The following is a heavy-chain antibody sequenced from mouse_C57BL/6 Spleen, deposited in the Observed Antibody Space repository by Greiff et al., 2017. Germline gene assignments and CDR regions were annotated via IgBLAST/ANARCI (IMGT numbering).Heavy chain of an antibody. CDR3: ADLHRDYFDY. D-gene: IGHD6-1*01. V-gene: IGHV1-64*01. Sequence: QVQLKQPGAELVKPGASVKLSCKASGYTFTSYWMHWVKQRPGQGLEWIGMIHPNSGSTNYNEKFKSKATLTVDKSSSTAYMQLSSLTSEDSAVYYCADLHRDYFDYWGQGTTLTVSS. J-gene: IGHJ2*01. CDR2: IHPNSGST. CDR1: GYTFTSYW.